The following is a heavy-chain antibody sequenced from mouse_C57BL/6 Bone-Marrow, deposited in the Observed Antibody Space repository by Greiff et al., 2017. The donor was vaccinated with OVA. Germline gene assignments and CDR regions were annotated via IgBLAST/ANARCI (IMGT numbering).Heavy chain of an antibody. CDR1: GYTFTSYW. Sequence: QVQLKQPGTELVKPGASVQLSCKASGYTFTSYWMHWVKPRPGQGLEWIGNIKPSNGGTNYNEKFKSEATLTVDKSSSTAYMQLSSLTSEDSAVYYCARWGDFFDYWGQGTTLTVSS. V-gene: IGHV1-53*01. CDR2: IKPSNGGT. J-gene: IGHJ2*01. CDR3: ARWGDFFDY.